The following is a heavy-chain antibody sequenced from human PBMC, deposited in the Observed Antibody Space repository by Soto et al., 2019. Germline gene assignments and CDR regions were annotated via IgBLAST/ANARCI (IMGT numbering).Heavy chain of an antibody. V-gene: IGHV3-53*01. CDR3: ARDQFVVVRGATYYYYGMDV. D-gene: IGHD2-2*01. CDR2: IYSGGST. Sequence: GGSLRLSCAASGFTVSSNYMSWVRQAPGKGLEWVSVIYSGGSTYYADSVKGRFTISRDNSKNTLYLQMNSLRAEDTAVYYCARDQFVVVRGATYYYYGMDVWGQGTTVTFSS. J-gene: IGHJ6*02. CDR1: GFTVSSNY.